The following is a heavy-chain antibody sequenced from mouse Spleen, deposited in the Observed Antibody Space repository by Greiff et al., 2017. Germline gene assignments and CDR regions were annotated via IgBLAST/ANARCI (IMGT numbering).Heavy chain of an antibody. Sequence: DVKLVESGPGLVKPSQSLSLTCSVTGYSITSGYYWNWIRQVPGNKLEWMGYISYDGSNNYNPSLKNRISITRDTSKNQFFLKLNSVTTEDTATYYCAIYYDYDDAMDYWGQGTSVTVSS. J-gene: IGHJ4*01. CDR3: AIYYDYDDAMDY. D-gene: IGHD2-4*01. CDR2: ISYDGSN. V-gene: IGHV3-6*01. CDR1: GYSITSGYY.